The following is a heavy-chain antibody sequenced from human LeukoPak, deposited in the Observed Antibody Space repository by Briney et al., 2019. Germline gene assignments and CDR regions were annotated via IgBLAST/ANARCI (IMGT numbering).Heavy chain of an antibody. CDR1: GFTFSNSW. D-gene: IGHD6-19*01. Sequence: GGSLRLSCAASGFTFSNSWMHWVRQAPGKGLVWISLINTDGSTTIYADSVKGRFTISRDNAKNTLYLQMNSLSPEDTAVYYCARREGSGWYYFDYWGQGTLVTVSS. J-gene: IGHJ4*02. CDR3: ARREGSGWYYFDY. CDR2: INTDGSTT. V-gene: IGHV3-74*01.